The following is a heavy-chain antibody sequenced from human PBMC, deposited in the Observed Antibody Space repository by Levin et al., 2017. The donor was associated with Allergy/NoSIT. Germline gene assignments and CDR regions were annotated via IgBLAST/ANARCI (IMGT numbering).Heavy chain of an antibody. Sequence: RSGGSLRLSCGASGFTLSSYGMNWVRQAPGKGLEWVSYISRSSSTIYYADSVKGRFTISRDNAKNSLYLQMNSLSAEDTAVYYCARDVGPNDYNIYYYAMDVWGQGTTVTVSS. D-gene: IGHD5-24*01. CDR3: ARDVGPNDYNIYYYAMDV. CDR2: ISRSSSTI. J-gene: IGHJ6*02. V-gene: IGHV3-48*01. CDR1: GFTLSSYG.